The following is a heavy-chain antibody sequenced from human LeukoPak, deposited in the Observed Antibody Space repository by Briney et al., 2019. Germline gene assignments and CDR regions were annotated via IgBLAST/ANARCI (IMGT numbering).Heavy chain of an antibody. CDR1: GGSISSGGYS. CDR3: ARDSDMITFGKIPGGFDP. Sequence: PSQTLSLTCAVSGGSISSGGYSWSWIRQPPGKGLEWIGYIYYSGSTYYNPSLKGRVTISIDTSKNQFSLKLSSVTAADTAVYYCARDSDMITFGKIPGGFDPWGQGTLVTVSS. J-gene: IGHJ5*02. D-gene: IGHD3-16*01. V-gene: IGHV4-30-4*07. CDR2: IYYSGST.